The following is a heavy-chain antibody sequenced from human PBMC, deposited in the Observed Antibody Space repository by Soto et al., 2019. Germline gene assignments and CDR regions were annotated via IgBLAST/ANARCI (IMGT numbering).Heavy chain of an antibody. V-gene: IGHV3-48*03. CDR3: ARPLAPFKVFSGMDV. J-gene: IGHJ6*02. CDR2: ISSSGSTI. CDR1: GFTFSSYD. Sequence: EVQLLESGGGLVQPGGSLRLSCVVSGFTFSSYDMSWVRQAPGKGLEWVSYISSSGSTIYYADSVKGRFTISRDNAKNSLYLQMNSLRAEDTAVYYCARPLAPFKVFSGMDVWGQGTTVTVSS.